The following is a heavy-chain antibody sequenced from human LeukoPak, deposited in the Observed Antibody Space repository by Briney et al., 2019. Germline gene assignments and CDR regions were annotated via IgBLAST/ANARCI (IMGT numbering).Heavy chain of an antibody. CDR3: ARASSVRGVIISYYMDV. V-gene: IGHV4-59*01. D-gene: IGHD3-10*01. CDR2: IYYSGST. Sequence: NASETLSLTCAVYGGSFSGYYWSWIRQPPGKGLEWIGYIYYSGSTNYNPSLKSRVTISVDTSKNQFSLKLSSVTAADTAVYYCARASSVRGVIISYYMDVWGKGTTVTISS. J-gene: IGHJ6*03. CDR1: GGSFSGYY.